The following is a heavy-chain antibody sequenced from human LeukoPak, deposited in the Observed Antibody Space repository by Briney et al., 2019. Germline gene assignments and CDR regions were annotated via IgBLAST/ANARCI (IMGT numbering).Heavy chain of an antibody. V-gene: IGHV3-21*01. CDR1: GFTFSSCS. J-gene: IGHJ4*02. D-gene: IGHD6-6*01. CDR3: ARAPIAARPTTLDY. Sequence: GGSLRLSCAASGFTFSSCSMNWVRQAPGKGLEWVSSISSSSSYIYYADSVKGRFTISRDNAKSSLYLQMNSLRAEDTAVYYCARAPIAARPTTLDYWGQGTLVTVSS. CDR2: ISSSSSYI.